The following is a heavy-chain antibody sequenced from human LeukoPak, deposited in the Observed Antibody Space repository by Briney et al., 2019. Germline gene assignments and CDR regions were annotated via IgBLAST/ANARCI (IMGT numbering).Heavy chain of an antibody. CDR1: GCSISSSSYY. V-gene: IGHV4-39*01. J-gene: IGHJ4*02. CDR2: IYYRGST. D-gene: IGHD4-17*01. CDR3: ARGVYGDYTIDY. Sequence: SETLSLTCTVSGCSISSSSYYWGWIRQPPGKGLEWFGCIYYRGSTYYNPSLKSRVTISVDTSKNQFSLKLSSVTAADTAVYYCARGVYGDYTIDYWGQGTLVTVSS.